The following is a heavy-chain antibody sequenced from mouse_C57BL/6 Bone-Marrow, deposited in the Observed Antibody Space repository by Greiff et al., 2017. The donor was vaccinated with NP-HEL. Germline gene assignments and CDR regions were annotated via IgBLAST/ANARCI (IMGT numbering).Heavy chain of an antibody. J-gene: IGHJ4*01. CDR1: GFTFSDFY. CDR2: SRNKANDYTT. CDR3: ARYARSRRGGYAMDY. V-gene: IGHV7-1*01. Sequence: EVKLMESGGGLVQSGRSLRLSCATSGFTFSDFYMEWVRQAPGQGLEWIAASRNKANDYTTEYSASVKGRFIVSRDTSQSILYLQMNALRAEDTAIYYCARYARSRRGGYAMDYWGQGTSVTVSS. D-gene: IGHD6-1*01.